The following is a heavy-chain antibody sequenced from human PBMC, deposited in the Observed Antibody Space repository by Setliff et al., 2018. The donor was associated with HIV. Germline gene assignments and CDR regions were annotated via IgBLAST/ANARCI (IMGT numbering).Heavy chain of an antibody. CDR1: GYTFTSYD. CDR3: ARGGRRSYYYYFHMDV. Sequence: RASVKVSCKASGYTFTSYDISWVRQATGQGLEWMGWMNPDSGRTGYAQKFQGRVTMTWSTSTSTAYMEVRSLRSEDTAVYYCARGGRRSYYYYFHMDVWGKGTTVTVSS. CDR2: MNPDSGRT. J-gene: IGHJ6*03. V-gene: IGHV1-8*01.